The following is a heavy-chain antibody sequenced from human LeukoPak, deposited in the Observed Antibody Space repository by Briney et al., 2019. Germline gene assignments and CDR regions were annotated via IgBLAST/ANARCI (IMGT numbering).Heavy chain of an antibody. J-gene: IGHJ3*02. Sequence: ASVKVSCKASGYTFTSYGISWVRQAPGQGLEWMGWISAYNGNTNYAQKLQGRVTMTTDTSTSTAYMELRSLRSDDTAVYYCARDLLTVTVFGDSGRDAFDIWGQGTMVTVSS. CDR3: ARDLLTVTVFGDSGRDAFDI. CDR1: GYTFTSYG. CDR2: ISAYNGNT. V-gene: IGHV1-18*01. D-gene: IGHD4-17*01.